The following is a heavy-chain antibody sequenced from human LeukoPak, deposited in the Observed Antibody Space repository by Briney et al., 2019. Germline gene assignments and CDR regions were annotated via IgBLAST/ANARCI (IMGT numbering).Heavy chain of an antibody. V-gene: IGHV3-7*03. CDR2: IKQDGSEK. D-gene: IGHD1-26*01. J-gene: IGHJ4*02. Sequence: GGSLRLSCAASGFTSSSYWMSWVRQAPGRGLEWAANIKQDGSEKYYVDSVKGRFTISRDNAKNSLYLQMNSLRAEDTAVYYCARVGSGSYWDYFDYWGQGTLVTVSS. CDR1: GFTSSSYW. CDR3: ARVGSGSYWDYFDY.